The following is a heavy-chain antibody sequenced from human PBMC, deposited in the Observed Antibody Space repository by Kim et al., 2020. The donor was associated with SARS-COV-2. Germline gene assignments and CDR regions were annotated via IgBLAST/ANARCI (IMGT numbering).Heavy chain of an antibody. J-gene: IGHJ6*02. CDR3: ASPIYYYYGMDV. V-gene: IGHV3-30*01. Sequence: YCADSVKGRFTISRDNSKNTLYLQMNSLRAEDTAVYYCASPIYYYYGMDVWGQGTTVTVSS.